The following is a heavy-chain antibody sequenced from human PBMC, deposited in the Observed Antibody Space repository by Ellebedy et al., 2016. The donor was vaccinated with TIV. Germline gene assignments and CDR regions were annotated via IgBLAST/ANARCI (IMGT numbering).Heavy chain of an antibody. CDR2: IIPSGST. Sequence: MPSETLSLTCTVSGGSISSYYWSWIRQPPGKGLEWIGYIIPSGSTHYNTSLKSRVTISRDPSKNSFSLHLASVTATDTSIYYCAKIVSGGASFDPWGQGILVTVSS. D-gene: IGHD3-10*01. CDR3: AKIVSGGASFDP. J-gene: IGHJ5*02. V-gene: IGHV4-59*01. CDR1: GGSISSYY.